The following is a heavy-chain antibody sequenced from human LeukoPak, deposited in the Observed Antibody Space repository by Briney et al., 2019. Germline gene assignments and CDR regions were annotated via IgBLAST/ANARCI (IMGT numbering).Heavy chain of an antibody. J-gene: IGHJ3*02. CDR1: GGSISSYY. CDR3: VRASVESGGAFDI. V-gene: IGHV4-59*01. D-gene: IGHD2-15*01. CDR2: IYYSGST. Sequence: PSETLSLTCTVSGGSISSYYWSWIRQPPGKGLEWIGYIYYSGSTNYNPSLESRITTSRDTSKNQFSLKLSSMTAADTAVYYCVRASVESGGAFDIWGQGTMVTVSS.